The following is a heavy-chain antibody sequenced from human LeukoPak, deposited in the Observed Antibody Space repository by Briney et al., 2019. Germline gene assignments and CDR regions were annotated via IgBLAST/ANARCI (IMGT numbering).Heavy chain of an antibody. CDR3: ARGGYSSSWLYYYYYMDV. CDR1: GYTFTSYD. J-gene: IGHJ6*03. V-gene: IGHV1-8*01. D-gene: IGHD6-13*01. CDR2: MNPNSGNT. Sequence: ASVKVSCKASGYTFTSYDINWVRQATGQGLEWMGWMNPNSGNTGYAQKFQGRVTMTRNTSIGTAYMELSSLRSEDTAVYYCARGGYSSSWLYYYYYMDVWGKGTTVTISS.